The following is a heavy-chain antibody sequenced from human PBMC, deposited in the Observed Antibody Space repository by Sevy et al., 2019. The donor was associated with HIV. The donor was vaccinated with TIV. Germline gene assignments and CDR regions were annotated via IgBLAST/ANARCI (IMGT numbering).Heavy chain of an antibody. CDR3: ARVSDYYGSGSYYPDYYGMDV. V-gene: IGHV3-21*01. CDR1: GFTFSSYS. J-gene: IGHJ6*02. CDR2: ISSSSSYI. D-gene: IGHD3-10*01. Sequence: GGSLRLSCAASGFTFSSYSMNWVRQAPGKGLEWVSSISSSSSYIYYADSVKGRFTISRDNAKNSLYLQMNSLRAEDTAVYYCARVSDYYGSGSYYPDYYGMDVWGQGTTVTVSS.